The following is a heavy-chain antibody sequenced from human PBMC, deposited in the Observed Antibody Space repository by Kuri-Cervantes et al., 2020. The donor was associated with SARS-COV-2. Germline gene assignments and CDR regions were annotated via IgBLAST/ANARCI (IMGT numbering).Heavy chain of an antibody. CDR3: ARGSSGSYPLDY. D-gene: IGHD1-26*01. Sequence: GGSLRLSCAASGFTFSSYGMHWVRQAPGKGLEWVAVISYDGSNKYYADSVKGRFTISRDNSKNTLYLQMNSLRAEDTAVYYCARGSSGSYPLDYWGQGTLVTVSS. J-gene: IGHJ4*02. CDR1: GFTFSSYG. CDR2: ISYDGSNK. V-gene: IGHV3-30*19.